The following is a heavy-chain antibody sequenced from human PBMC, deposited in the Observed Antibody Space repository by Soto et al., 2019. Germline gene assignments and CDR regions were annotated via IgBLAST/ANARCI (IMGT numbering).Heavy chain of an antibody. D-gene: IGHD2-8*01. V-gene: IGHV3-30-3*01. CDR1: GFTFSSYA. CDR3: ARSQGYCTNGVCYYYYGMDV. J-gene: IGHJ6*02. Sequence: QVQLVESGGGVVQPGRSLRLSCAASGFTFSSYAMHWVRQAPGKGLEWVAVISYDGSNKYYADSVKGRFTISRDNSKNTLYMKMNSLRAEDTAVYYCARSQGYCTNGVCYYYYGMDVWGQGTTVTVSS. CDR2: ISYDGSNK.